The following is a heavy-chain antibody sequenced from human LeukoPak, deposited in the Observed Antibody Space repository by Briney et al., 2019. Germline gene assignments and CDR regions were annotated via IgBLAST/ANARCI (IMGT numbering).Heavy chain of an antibody. CDR1: GGTFSSYA. CDR2: IIPILGIA. Sequence: ASVKVSCKASGGTFSSYAISWVRQAPGQGLEWMGRIIPILGIANYAQEFQGRVTITADKSTSTAYMELSSLRSEDTAVYYCARGHLGYYDSSGYRFDYWGQGTLVTVSS. D-gene: IGHD3-22*01. V-gene: IGHV1-69*04. J-gene: IGHJ4*02. CDR3: ARGHLGYYDSSGYRFDY.